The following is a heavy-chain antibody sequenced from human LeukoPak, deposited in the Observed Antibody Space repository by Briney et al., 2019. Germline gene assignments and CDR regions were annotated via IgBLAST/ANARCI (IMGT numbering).Heavy chain of an antibody. CDR3: AKDYYGSGSYFDY. CDR1: GFTFSSNS. J-gene: IGHJ4*02. V-gene: IGHV3-21*06. Sequence: GGSLRLSCAASGFTFSSNSMNWVRQAPGKGLEWVSSISSTSSFIYYADSVKGRFTISRDNAKNSLYLQMSSLRAEDTAVYYCAKDYYGSGSYFDYWGQGTLVTVSS. D-gene: IGHD3-10*01. CDR2: ISSTSSFI.